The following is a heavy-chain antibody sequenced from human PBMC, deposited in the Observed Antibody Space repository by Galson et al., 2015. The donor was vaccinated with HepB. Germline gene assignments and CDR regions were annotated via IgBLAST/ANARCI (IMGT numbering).Heavy chain of an antibody. CDR1: GFTFNNAR. V-gene: IGHV3-15*07. Sequence: SLRLSFAASGFTFNNARMNWVRQAPGKGLEWVGRIKSKTDGGTTVYAAPVKGRFTISRDDSKNTLYLQMNSLKTEDTAVYYCSTAIRITMVRGVLITTPQYGMDVWGQGTTVTVSS. CDR2: IKSKTDGGTT. J-gene: IGHJ6*02. CDR3: STAIRITMVRGVLITTPQYGMDV. D-gene: IGHD3-10*01.